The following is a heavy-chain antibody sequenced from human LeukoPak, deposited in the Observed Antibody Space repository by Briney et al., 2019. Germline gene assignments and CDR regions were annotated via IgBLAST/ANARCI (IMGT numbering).Heavy chain of an antibody. D-gene: IGHD5-12*01. J-gene: IGHJ4*02. CDR3: ARVAEMATITAIGY. V-gene: IGHV1-2*02. CDR1: GHTFTGYY. Sequence: ASVKVSCKASGHTFTGYYMHWVRQAPGQGLEWMGWINPNSGGTNYAQKFQGRVTMTRDTSISTAYMELSRLRSDDTAVYYCARVAEMATITAIGYWGQGTLVTVSS. CDR2: INPNSGGT.